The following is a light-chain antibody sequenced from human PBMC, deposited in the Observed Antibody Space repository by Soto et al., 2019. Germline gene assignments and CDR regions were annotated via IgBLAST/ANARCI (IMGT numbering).Light chain of an antibody. V-gene: IGKV1-5*03. J-gene: IGKJ1*01. CDR1: QNIDSW. CDR3: QQYNSYLWT. CDR2: KAS. Sequence: DIQMTQSPSTLSASVGDRVTITCRASQNIDSWLAWYQQKPGKAPKLLIYKASSLESGVPSRFSGSGSGTEFTLTISSLQPDDFATYYCQQYNSYLWTFGQGTKVEIK.